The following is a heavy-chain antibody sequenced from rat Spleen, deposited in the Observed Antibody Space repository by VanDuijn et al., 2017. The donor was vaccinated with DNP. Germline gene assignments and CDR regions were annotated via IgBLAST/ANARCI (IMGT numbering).Heavy chain of an antibody. CDR1: GFTFSDFY. V-gene: IGHV5-22*01. CDR3: ARHVLPLRVWDY. CDR2: IRYDSGIT. Sequence: EVQLVESGGGLVQPGRSLKLSCVASGFTFSDFYMAWIRQAPTKGLEWVAYIRYDSGITYYGDSVKGRFTISRDNAKSTLYLHMNSLRSEDMATYYCARHVLPLRVWDYWGQGVVVTVSS. J-gene: IGHJ2*01. D-gene: IGHD1-4*01.